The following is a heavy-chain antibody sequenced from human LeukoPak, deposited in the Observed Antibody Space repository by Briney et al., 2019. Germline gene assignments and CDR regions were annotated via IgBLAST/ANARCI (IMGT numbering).Heavy chain of an antibody. CDR1: GFIFSSYS. CDR3: AKAYCSGGSCYYFDY. CDR2: ITGSGGNT. V-gene: IGHV3-23*01. J-gene: IGHJ4*02. Sequence: GSLKLSCAASGFIFSSYSMSWVRQAPGKGLEWVSVITGSGGNTYYADSVKGRFTISRDNSKNTLYLQMNSLRAEDTAVYYCAKAYCSGGSCYYFDYWGQGTLVTVSS. D-gene: IGHD2-15*01.